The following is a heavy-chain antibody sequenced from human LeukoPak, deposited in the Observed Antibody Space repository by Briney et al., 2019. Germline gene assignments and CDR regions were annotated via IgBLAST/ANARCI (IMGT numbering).Heavy chain of an antibody. J-gene: IGHJ4*02. CDR2: ISSSSSMI. CDR3: ARDYGDLPARVPYFDY. CDR1: GFTFSSYS. Sequence: GSRRLSCAASGFTFSSYSMNWVRQAPGKGLEWVSYISSSSSMICYADSVKGRLTIARDNAKNSLYLQMKSLRDEDTAIYYCARDYGDLPARVPYFDYWGQEPVDPVSS. D-gene: IGHD4-17*01. V-gene: IGHV3-48*02.